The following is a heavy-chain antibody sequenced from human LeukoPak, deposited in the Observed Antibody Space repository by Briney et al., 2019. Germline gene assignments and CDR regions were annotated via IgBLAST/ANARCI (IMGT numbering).Heavy chain of an antibody. V-gene: IGHV3-23*01. J-gene: IGHJ6*02. CDR2: ISGSGGST. Sequence: GGSLRLSCAASGFTFSSYAMSWVRQAPGKGLEWVSAISGSGGSTYYADSVKGRFTISRDDSKNTLYLQMNSLRAEDTAVYYCAKDRPYTYGGNYMDVWGQGTTVTVSS. CDR1: GFTFSSYA. D-gene: IGHD4-23*01. CDR3: AKDRPYTYGGNYMDV.